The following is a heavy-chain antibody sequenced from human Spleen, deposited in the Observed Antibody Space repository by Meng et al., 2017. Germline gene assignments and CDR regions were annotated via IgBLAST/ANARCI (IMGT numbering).Heavy chain of an antibody. CDR1: GFTFSNYA. Sequence: GESLKISCAASGFTFSNYAMNWVRQAPGKGLEWVSGVSVGGGSRHYADSVKGRFTISRDNAKNSLYLQMNSLRAEDTALYYCARDMVANDYYNGLDVWGQGTTVTVSS. J-gene: IGHJ6*02. CDR2: VSVGGGSR. D-gene: IGHD5-12*01. CDR3: ARDMVANDYYNGLDV. V-gene: IGHV3-23*01.